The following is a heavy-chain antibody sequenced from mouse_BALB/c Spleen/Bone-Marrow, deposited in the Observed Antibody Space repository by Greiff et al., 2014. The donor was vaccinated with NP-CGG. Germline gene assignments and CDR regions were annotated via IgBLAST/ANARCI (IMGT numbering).Heavy chain of an antibody. CDR1: GYTFTCYY. CDR3: TRSYYGNYFDV. CDR2: INPSNGGT. V-gene: IGHV1S81*02. D-gene: IGHD2-1*01. Sequence: QVQLQQPGAELVKPGASVKLSCKASGYTFTCYYMYWVKQRPGQGLEWIGEINPSNGGTNFNEKFKSKATLTVDKSSSTAYMQLSSLTSEDSAVYYCTRSYYGNYFDVWGAGTTVTVSS. J-gene: IGHJ1*01.